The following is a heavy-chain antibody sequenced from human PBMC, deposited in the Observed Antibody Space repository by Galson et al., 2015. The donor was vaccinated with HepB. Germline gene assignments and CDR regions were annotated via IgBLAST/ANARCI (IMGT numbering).Heavy chain of an antibody. J-gene: IGHJ4*02. V-gene: IGHV3-23*01. CDR1: GFTFSSYA. CDR2: ISGSGGST. Sequence: SLRLSCAASGFTFSSYAMSWVRQAPGKGLEWVSAISGSGGSTYYADSVKGRFTISRDNSKNTLYLQMNSLRAEDTAVYYCAKGMGYSSSRGYFDYWGQGTLVTVSS. CDR3: AKGMGYSSSRGYFDY. D-gene: IGHD6-13*01.